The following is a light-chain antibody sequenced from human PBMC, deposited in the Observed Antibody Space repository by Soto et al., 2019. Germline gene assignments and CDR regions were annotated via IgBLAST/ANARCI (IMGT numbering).Light chain of an antibody. CDR1: QSVSSTN. Sequence: EIVLTQSPGTLSLSPGERATLSCRASQSVSSTNLVWYQQKRGQAPRLLIYDASSRGTGIPDRFRGSGSGTDFTLTISRLEPEDFATYYCQQYNSYPWTFGQGTQVEVK. CDR2: DAS. V-gene: IGKV3-20*01. J-gene: IGKJ1*01. CDR3: QQYNSYPWT.